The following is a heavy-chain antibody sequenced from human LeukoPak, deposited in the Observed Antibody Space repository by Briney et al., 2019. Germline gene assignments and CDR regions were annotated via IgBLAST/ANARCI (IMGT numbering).Heavy chain of an antibody. D-gene: IGHD5-12*01. CDR1: GDSIRSNNW. Sequence: SETLSLTCGVSGDSIRSNNWWTWVRQPPGKGLEWIGEIFHRGTTNYNPSLKRRVTISIDQSKKQFSLELRSVTAADTAVYYCAKKSGYDYVFFGMDSWGQGILVTVSS. CDR2: IFHRGTT. J-gene: IGHJ4*02. V-gene: IGHV4/OR15-8*02. CDR3: AKKSGYDYVFFGMDS.